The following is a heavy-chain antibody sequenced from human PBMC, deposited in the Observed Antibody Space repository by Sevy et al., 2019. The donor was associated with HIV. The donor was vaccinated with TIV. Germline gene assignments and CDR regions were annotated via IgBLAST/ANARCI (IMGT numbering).Heavy chain of an antibody. J-gene: IGHJ4*02. Sequence: GGSLRLSCAASGFTFSSYAMHLVRQAPGKGLEWVAVISYDGSNKYYADSVKGRFTISRDNSKNTLYLQMNSLRAEDTAVYYCARRRYSSGWENFDYWGQGTLVTVSS. D-gene: IGHD6-19*01. CDR3: ARRRYSSGWENFDY. CDR1: GFTFSSYA. CDR2: ISYDGSNK. V-gene: IGHV3-30-3*01.